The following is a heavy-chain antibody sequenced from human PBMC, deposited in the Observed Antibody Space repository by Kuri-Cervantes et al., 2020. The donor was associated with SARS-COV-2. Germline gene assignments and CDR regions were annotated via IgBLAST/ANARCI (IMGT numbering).Heavy chain of an antibody. V-gene: IGHV4-38-2*02. D-gene: IGHD5-24*01. Sequence: SETLSLTCTVSGYSISSGYYWGWIRQPPGKGLEWIGSIYHSGSTYYNPSLKSRVTISVDTSKNQFSLKLSSVTAADTAVYYCARVPSIDDYVWFDPWGQGTLVTVSS. CDR3: ARVPSIDDYVWFDP. CDR2: IYHSGST. J-gene: IGHJ5*02. CDR1: GYSISSGYY.